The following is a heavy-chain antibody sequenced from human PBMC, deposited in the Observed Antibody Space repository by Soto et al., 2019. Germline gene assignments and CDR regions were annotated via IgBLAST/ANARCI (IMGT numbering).Heavy chain of an antibody. D-gene: IGHD3-10*01. CDR3: AKMAFFGDPPGGDS. J-gene: IGHJ4*02. Sequence: GGSLRLSCTVSGFTFSNSAMAWVRQAPGEGLEWVSSIDRSAVATFYADSVKGRFTISRDNSKNTLHLQMNNLGAEDTAVYHCAKMAFFGDPPGGDSWGQGALVTVSS. CDR1: GFTFSNSA. CDR2: IDRSAVAT. V-gene: IGHV3-23*01.